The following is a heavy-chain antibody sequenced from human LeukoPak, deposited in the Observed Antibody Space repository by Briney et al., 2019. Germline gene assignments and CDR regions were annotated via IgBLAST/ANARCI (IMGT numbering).Heavy chain of an antibody. V-gene: IGHV3-74*01. D-gene: IGHD3-10*01. CDR2: INSDGGRT. Sequence: GGSLRLSCAASGFTFRAYWMHCVRQAPGKGLVCVSRINSDGGRTDYADSVKGRFTISRDNAKNTLYLQINSLRAEDTAVYYCARDYYTSGSPNDYWGQGTLVTVSS. J-gene: IGHJ4*02. CDR3: ARDYYTSGSPNDY. CDR1: GFTFRAYW.